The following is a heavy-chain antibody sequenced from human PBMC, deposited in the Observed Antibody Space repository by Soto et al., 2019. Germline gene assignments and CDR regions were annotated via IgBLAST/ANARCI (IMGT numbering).Heavy chain of an antibody. Sequence: QVQLVQSGAEKKKPGASLKVSSKPSGYTFTTFAIHWVRKAPEQRLEWMGWINAGNGNKKYSQKFQGRVTITRDTSASTAYMELSSLRSEDTAVYYCARSIVVVTALDYWGQGTLVTVSS. V-gene: IGHV1-3*05. CDR1: GYTFTTFA. CDR3: ARSIVVVTALDY. CDR2: INAGNGNK. D-gene: IGHD2-21*02. J-gene: IGHJ4*02.